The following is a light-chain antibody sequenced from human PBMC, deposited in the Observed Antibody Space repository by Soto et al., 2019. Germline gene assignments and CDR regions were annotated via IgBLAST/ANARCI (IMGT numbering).Light chain of an antibody. CDR3: QQYGSQSWT. V-gene: IGKV3-20*01. J-gene: IGKJ1*01. CDR2: GAS. Sequence: EIVLTQSPGTLSLSLGERATLSCRASQSVSSSYLAWYQQKPGQAPRLLFYGASSRATGVPDRFSGSGSGTDFTLTISRLEPEDFAVYYCQQYGSQSWTFGQGTKVDIK. CDR1: QSVSSSY.